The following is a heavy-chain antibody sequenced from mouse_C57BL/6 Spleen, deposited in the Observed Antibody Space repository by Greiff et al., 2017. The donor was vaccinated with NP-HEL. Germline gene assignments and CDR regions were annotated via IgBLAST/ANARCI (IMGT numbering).Heavy chain of an antibody. CDR2: INPSNGGT. Sequence: QVQLKQPGTELVKPGASVKLSCKASGYTFTSYWMHWVKQRPGQGLEWIGNINPSNGGTNYNEKFKSKATLTVDKSSSTAYMQLSSLTSEDSAVYYCARVFYYDYVGYAMDYWGQGTSVTVSS. V-gene: IGHV1-53*01. D-gene: IGHD2-4*01. CDR3: ARVFYYDYVGYAMDY. J-gene: IGHJ4*01. CDR1: GYTFTSYW.